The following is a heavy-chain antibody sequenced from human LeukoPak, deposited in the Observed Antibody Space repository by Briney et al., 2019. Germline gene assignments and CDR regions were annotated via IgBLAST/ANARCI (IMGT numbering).Heavy chain of an antibody. V-gene: IGHV3-30*02. CDR3: AIYSIAEYYYYYYMDV. CDR1: GFTFSSYG. CDR2: IRYDGSNK. Sequence: GGSLRLSCAASGFTFSSYGMHWVRQAPGKGLEWVACIRYDGSNKYYADSVKGRFTISRDNSKHTLYLQMNSLRAEDTAVYYCAIYSIAEYYYYYYMDVWGKGTTVTVSS. D-gene: IGHD4-11*01. J-gene: IGHJ6*03.